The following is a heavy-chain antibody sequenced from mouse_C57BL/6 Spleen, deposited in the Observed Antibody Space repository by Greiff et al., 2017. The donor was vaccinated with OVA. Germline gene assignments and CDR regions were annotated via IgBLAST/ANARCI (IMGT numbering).Heavy chain of an antibody. J-gene: IGHJ3*01. Sequence: VQLQQSGAELVRPGPSVKVSCKASGYAFTNYLIEWVKQRPGQGLEWIGVINPGSGGTNYNEKFKGKATLTADKSSSTAYMQLSSLTSEDSAVYFCARSGTTVVATSPFAYWGQGTLVTVSA. CDR2: INPGSGGT. V-gene: IGHV1-54*01. D-gene: IGHD1-1*01. CDR3: ARSGTTVVATSPFAY. CDR1: GYAFTNYL.